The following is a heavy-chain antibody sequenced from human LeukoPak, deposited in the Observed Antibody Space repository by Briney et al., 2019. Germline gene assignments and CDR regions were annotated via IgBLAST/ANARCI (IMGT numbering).Heavy chain of an antibody. Sequence: GGSLRLSCAASGFTFDDHAMHWVRQAPGKGLEWVSGISWNSENTGYADSVKGRFIISRDNAKNSLYLQMNSLRAEDTALYYCAKGYYYGSGTYSRAFDVWGQGTMDTVSS. V-gene: IGHV3-9*01. CDR1: GFTFDDHA. D-gene: IGHD3-10*01. CDR2: ISWNSENT. J-gene: IGHJ3*01. CDR3: AKGYYYGSGTYSRAFDV.